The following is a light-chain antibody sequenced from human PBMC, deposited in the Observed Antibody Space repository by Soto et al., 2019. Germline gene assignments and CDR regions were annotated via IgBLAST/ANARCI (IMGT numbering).Light chain of an antibody. CDR3: HHDVGSPWA. CDR2: GAS. V-gene: IGKV3-20*01. J-gene: IGKJ1*01. Sequence: EIVLTQSPGTLSLSPGKRATLSCRASQSVNRFLAWFQQKPGQVPRLLIYGASNMATGIPDRFSGSGSETDFTLTITRLEPEDVAVDYCHHDVGSPWAFGQGTKVEHK. CDR1: QSVNRF.